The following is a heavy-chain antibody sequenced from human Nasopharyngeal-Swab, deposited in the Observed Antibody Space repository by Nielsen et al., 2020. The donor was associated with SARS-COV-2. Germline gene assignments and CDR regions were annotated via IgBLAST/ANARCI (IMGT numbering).Heavy chain of an antibody. CDR2: INPNSGGT. Sequence: WVRQAPGQGLEWMGRINPNSGGTNYAQKFQGRVTMTRDTSISTAYMELSRLTSDDTAVYYCARARGYSGYGYWGQGTLVTVSS. V-gene: IGHV1-2*06. D-gene: IGHD5-12*01. CDR3: ARARGYSGYGY. J-gene: IGHJ4*02.